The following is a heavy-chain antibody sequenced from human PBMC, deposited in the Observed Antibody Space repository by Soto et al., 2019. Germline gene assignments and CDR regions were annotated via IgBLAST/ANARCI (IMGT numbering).Heavy chain of an antibody. V-gene: IGHV3-23*01. J-gene: IGHJ4*02. CDR3: XXXXXXXXGSXPDF. CDR1: GFTFSSFA. Sequence: EMQLLESGGGLVQPGGSLRLSCAASGFTFSSFAMSWVRQAPGXXLDWVSAISGSGGSTYSADSVKGRFTISRDNSKNTLYLQXXSLRAEDXAXXXXXXXXXXXXGSXPDFWGQGSLVTVSS. CDR2: ISGSGGST.